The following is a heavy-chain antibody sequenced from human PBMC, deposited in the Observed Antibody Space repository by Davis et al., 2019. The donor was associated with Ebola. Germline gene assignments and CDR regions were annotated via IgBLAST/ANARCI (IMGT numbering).Heavy chain of an antibody. V-gene: IGHV3-13*01. CDR2: IGTAGDT. CDR1: GFTFSSYD. J-gene: IGHJ4*02. D-gene: IGHD3-10*01. CDR3: ARAGFGEIYFDY. Sequence: GASLKISCAASGFTFSSYDMHWVRQATGKGLEWVSAIGTAGDTYYPGSVKGRFTISREKAKTSLYLQMNSLRGEDTAVYYCARAGFGEIYFDYWGQGTLVTVSS.